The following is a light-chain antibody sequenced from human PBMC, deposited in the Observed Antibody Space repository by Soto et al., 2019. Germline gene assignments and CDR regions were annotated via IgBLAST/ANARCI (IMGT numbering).Light chain of an antibody. CDR3: QDYGTSAPWT. Sequence: VLTQSPGTLSLSPGERTTLSCRASQTIRGNELAWYQQKPGQPPRLLINRGSSRAPGIPDRFSGRGSGTEFTLAISRLEPEDFAVYYCQDYGTSAPWTFGQGTRVEIK. CDR2: RGS. CDR1: QTIRGNE. V-gene: IGKV3-20*01. J-gene: IGKJ1*01.